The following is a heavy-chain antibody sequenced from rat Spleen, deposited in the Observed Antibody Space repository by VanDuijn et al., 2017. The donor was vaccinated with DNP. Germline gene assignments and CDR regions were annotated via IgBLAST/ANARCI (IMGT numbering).Heavy chain of an antibody. CDR3: ATVMGAMDA. J-gene: IGHJ4*01. D-gene: IGHD1-7*01. CDR2: ILYDGSST. Sequence: EVQLVGSGGGLVQPGRSLKLSCAASGFTFSDYNMAWVRQAPTKGLEWVATILYDGSSTYYGEYLKGRFTISRDNAKSTLYLQMDSLRSEDTATYYCATVMGAMDAWGQGTSVTVSS. CDR1: GFTFSDYN. V-gene: IGHV5-7*01.